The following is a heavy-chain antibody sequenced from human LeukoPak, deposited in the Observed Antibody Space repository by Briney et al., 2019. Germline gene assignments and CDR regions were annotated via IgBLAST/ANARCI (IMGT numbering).Heavy chain of an antibody. V-gene: IGHV4-59*08. Sequence: SETLSLTCTVSGGSISSYYWSWIRQPPGKGLEWIGYIYYSGSTNYNPSLKSRVTISVDTSKNQFSLKLSSVTAADTAVYYCARHGIGVFWFDPWGQGTLVTVSS. CDR1: GGSISSYY. CDR2: IYYSGST. D-gene: IGHD5/OR15-5a*01. J-gene: IGHJ5*02. CDR3: ARHGIGVFWFDP.